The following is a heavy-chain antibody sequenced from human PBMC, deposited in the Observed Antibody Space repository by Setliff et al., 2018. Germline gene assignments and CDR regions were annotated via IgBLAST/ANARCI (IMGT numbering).Heavy chain of an antibody. CDR1: GFTFSSYA. J-gene: IGHJ4*02. CDR2: ISGSGGST. Sequence: GGSLRLSCAASGFTFSSYAMSWVRQAPGKGLEWVSAISGSGGSTYYADSVKGRFTISRDNSKNTLYLQMNSLRAEDTAVYYCAKDFLGESYHYSYGYWVYPDYWGQGTLVTVSS. V-gene: IGHV3-23*01. CDR3: AKDFLGESYHYSYGYWVYPDY. D-gene: IGHD5-18*01.